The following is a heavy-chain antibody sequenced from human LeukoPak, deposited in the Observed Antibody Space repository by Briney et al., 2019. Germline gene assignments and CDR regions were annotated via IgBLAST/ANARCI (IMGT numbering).Heavy chain of an antibody. CDR3: ARVDTLVGARFDP. J-gene: IGHJ5*02. CDR2: IIPILGIA. CDR1: GGTFSSYA. V-gene: IGHV1-69*04. D-gene: IGHD1-26*01. Sequence: GASVKVSCKASGGTFSSYAISWVRQAPGQGLEWMGRIIPILGIANYAQKFQGRVTITADKSTSTAYMELSSLRSEDTAVYYCARVDTLVGARFDPWGQGTLVTVSS.